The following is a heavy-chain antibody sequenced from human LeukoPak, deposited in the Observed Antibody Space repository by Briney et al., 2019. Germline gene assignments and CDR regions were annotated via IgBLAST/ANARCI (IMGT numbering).Heavy chain of an antibody. Sequence: GASVRVSCKASGYTFTSYDINWVRQATGQGLEWMGWMNPNSGNTGYAQKFQGRVTMTRNTSISTAYTELSSLRSEDTAVYYCARRAIQLEHMFDVWGQGTTVTVSS. D-gene: IGHD1-1*01. CDR3: ARRAIQLEHMFDV. J-gene: IGHJ6*02. CDR2: MNPNSGNT. CDR1: GYTFTSYD. V-gene: IGHV1-8*01.